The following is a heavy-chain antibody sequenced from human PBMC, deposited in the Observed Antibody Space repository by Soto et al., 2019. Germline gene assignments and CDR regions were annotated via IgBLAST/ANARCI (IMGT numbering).Heavy chain of an antibody. Sequence: XLACAASGFTLSIYAGRVFLEAPVKGLDWVAVISYDGSNKYYADSVKGRFTISRDNSKNTLYLQMNSLRAEDTAVSYCARGSCTGGSCPPGRDAFDIWGQPTMVTV. D-gene: IGHD2-15*01. V-gene: IGHV3-30-3*01. CDR3: ARGSCTGGSCPPGRDAFDI. CDR1: GFTLSIYA. J-gene: IGHJ3*02. CDR2: ISYDGSNK.